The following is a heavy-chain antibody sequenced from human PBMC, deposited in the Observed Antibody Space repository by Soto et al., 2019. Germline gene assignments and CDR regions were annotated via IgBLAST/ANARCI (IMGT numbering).Heavy chain of an antibody. D-gene: IGHD5-12*01. J-gene: IGHJ5*02. CDR1: GDSITNHY. CDR2: MYYSGSGGL. CDR3: ASHVPLCTPSHCDYLEDILDP. V-gene: IGHV4-39*02. Sequence: SETLSLTCTVSGDSITNHYWGWVRQPPVKALEWIGSMYYSGSGGLYANPARKRRLSMAAGASNNGFSLTLNSVTAAGPAVYYRASHVPLCTPSHCDYLEDILDPWGPGTRVTVYS.